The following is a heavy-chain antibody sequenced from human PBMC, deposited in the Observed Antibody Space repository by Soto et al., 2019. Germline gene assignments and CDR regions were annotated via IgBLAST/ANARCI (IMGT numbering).Heavy chain of an antibody. Sequence: EVQLLESGGGLVQPGGSLRLSCAASGFTFTNYVMTWVRQAPGKGLEWVSSISGSGTITYYADSVKGRFTISRDNSKNTLSLQMNSLRAEDTAVYYCAKDFYRDAYYTGFFDYWGQGTLVTVSS. J-gene: IGHJ4*02. CDR3: AKDFYRDAYYTGFFDY. D-gene: IGHD1-26*01. CDR2: ISGSGTIT. CDR1: GFTFTNYV. V-gene: IGHV3-23*01.